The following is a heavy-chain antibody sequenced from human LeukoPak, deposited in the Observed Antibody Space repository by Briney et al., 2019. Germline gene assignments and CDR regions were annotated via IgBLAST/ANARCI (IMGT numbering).Heavy chain of an antibody. CDR1: GFTFSSYA. CDR3: AKNLLPYCTNGVCKDY. CDR2: ISGSGGST. V-gene: IGHV3-23*01. Sequence: PGGSLRLSYAASGFTFSSYAMSWVRQAPGKGLEWVSAISGSGGSTYYADSVKGRFTISRDNSKNTLYLQMNSLRAEDTAVYYCAKNLLPYCTNGVCKDYWGQGTLVTVSS. J-gene: IGHJ4*02. D-gene: IGHD2-8*01.